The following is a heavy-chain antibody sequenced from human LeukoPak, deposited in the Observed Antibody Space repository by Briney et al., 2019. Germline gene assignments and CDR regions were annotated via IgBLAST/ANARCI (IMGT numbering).Heavy chain of an antibody. CDR2: IYHSGST. CDR1: GYSISSGYY. J-gene: IGHJ5*02. CDR3: ARGLVAAAEGDWFDP. V-gene: IGHV4-38-2*02. Sequence: SETLSLTCTVSGYSISSGYYWGWIRQPPGKGLEWIGSIYHSGSTYYNPSLKSRVTISVDTSKNQFSLKLSSVTAADTAVYYCARGLVAAAEGDWFDPWGQGTLVTVSS. D-gene: IGHD6-13*01.